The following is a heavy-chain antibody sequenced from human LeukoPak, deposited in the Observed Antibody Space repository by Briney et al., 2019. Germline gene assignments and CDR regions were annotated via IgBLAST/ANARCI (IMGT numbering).Heavy chain of an antibody. CDR3: ARLFQDTAMPSGVFY. V-gene: IGHV4-30-4*01. J-gene: IGHJ4*02. D-gene: IGHD5-18*01. Sequence: PSQTLSLTCTVSGDSISSGDYFWTWIRQPPGKGLEWIGYIYTSGNTYYNPSLKSRVTISVDTSKNQFSLKLSSVTAADTAVYYCARLFQDTAMPSGVFYWGQGTLVTVSS. CDR1: GDSISSGDYF. CDR2: IYTSGNT.